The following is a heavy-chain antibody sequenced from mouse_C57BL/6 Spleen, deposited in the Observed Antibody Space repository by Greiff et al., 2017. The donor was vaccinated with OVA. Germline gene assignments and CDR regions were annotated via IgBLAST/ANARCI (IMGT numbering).Heavy chain of an antibody. J-gene: IGHJ1*03. CDR1: GYSFTGYY. D-gene: IGHD1-1*01. V-gene: IGHV1-43*01. Sequence: VQLQQSGPELVKPGASVKISCKASGYSFTGYYMHWVKQSSEKSLEWIGEINPSTGGTSYNQKFKGKATLTVDKSSSTAYMQLKSLTSEDSAVYYCARGIYYGSSYPWYFDVWGTGTTVTVSS. CDR2: INPSTGGT. CDR3: ARGIYYGSSYPWYFDV.